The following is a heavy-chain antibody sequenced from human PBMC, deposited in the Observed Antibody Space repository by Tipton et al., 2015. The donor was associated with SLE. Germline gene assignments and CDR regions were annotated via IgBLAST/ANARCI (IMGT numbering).Heavy chain of an antibody. CDR3: AREGYSSGPADY. D-gene: IGHD6-19*01. CDR1: GFTFSSYA. CDR2: ISFDGSHK. Sequence: SLRLSCAASGFTFSSYAMHWVRQAPGKGLEWVAVISFDGSHKYYADSVKGRFTISRDNSKNTLYLQMNSLRAEDTAVYYCAREGYSSGPADYWGQGTLVTVSS. J-gene: IGHJ4*02. V-gene: IGHV3-30-3*01.